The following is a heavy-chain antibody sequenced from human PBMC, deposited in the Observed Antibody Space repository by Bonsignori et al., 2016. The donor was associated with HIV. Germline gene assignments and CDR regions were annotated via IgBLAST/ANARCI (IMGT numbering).Heavy chain of an antibody. V-gene: IGHV3-21*06. J-gene: IGHJ1*01. D-gene: IGHD3-22*01. CDR2: INVGSSSL. Sequence: GESLKISCAASGFTFTSYTMNWVRQAPGKGLEWVSSINVGSSSLYYADSVTGRFTVSRDNAKNSLYLQMNSLRAGDTAVYYCATGKFYDTSGFYPLAFWGQGTLVTVSS. CDR3: ATGKFYDTSGFYPLAF. CDR1: GFTFTSYT.